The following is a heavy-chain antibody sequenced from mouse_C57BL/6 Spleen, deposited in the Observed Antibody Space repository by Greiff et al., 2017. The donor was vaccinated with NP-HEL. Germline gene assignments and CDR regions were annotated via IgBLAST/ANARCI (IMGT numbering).Heavy chain of an antibody. V-gene: IGHV1-26*01. Sequence: AQLQQSGPELVKPGASVKISCKASGYTFTDYYMNWVKQSHGKSLEWIGDINPNNGGTSYNQKFKGKATLTVDKSSSTAYMELRSLTSEDSAVYYCARRIYYGNYPLDYWGQGTTLTVSS. D-gene: IGHD2-1*01. CDR2: INPNNGGT. CDR3: ARRIYYGNYPLDY. CDR1: GYTFTDYY. J-gene: IGHJ2*01.